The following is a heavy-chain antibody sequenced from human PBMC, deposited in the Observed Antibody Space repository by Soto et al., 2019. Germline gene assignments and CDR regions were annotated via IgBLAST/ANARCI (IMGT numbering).Heavy chain of an antibody. D-gene: IGHD3-10*01. J-gene: IGHJ6*02. V-gene: IGHV3-30*09. CDR2: ISFGGSDS. CDR3: GKPQGYGSGRNTHFGVAV. CDR1: GFTFNRYA. Sequence: PGGSLRLSCAASGFTFNRYAMHWVRQAPGKGLEWVAFISFGGSDSYYADSVKGRFALSRDNSKNTMYLEMNSLRPEDTAVYYCGKPQGYGSGRNTHFGVAVWGQGTAVTVSS.